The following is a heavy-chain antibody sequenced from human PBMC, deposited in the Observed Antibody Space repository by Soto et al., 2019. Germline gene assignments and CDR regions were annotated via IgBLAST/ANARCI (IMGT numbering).Heavy chain of an antibody. Sequence: SETLSLTCTVAGGSISSYYWIWIRQPPGKGLEWIGYISYSGTTNHNPSLKSRVTISVDTSKNQFSLQLSSVTAADTAVYYCARSRDGYNYDYWGQGTLVTVSS. J-gene: IGHJ4*02. D-gene: IGHD5-12*01. CDR2: ISYSGTT. V-gene: IGHV4-59*01. CDR1: GGSISSYY. CDR3: ARSRDGYNYDY.